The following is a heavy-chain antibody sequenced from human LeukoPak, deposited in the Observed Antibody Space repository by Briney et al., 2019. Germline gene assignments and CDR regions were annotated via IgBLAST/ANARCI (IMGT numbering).Heavy chain of an antibody. CDR1: GFTFSSYA. CDR3: ARLGDYYDSSGYDRYAFDI. V-gene: IGHV3-23*01. J-gene: IGHJ3*02. Sequence: PGGSLRLSCAASGFTFSSYAMSWVRQAPGKGLEWVSAISGSGGSTYYADSVKGRFTISRDNSKNTLYLQMNSLRAEDTAVYYCARLGDYYDSSGYDRYAFDIWGQGTMVTVSS. D-gene: IGHD3-22*01. CDR2: ISGSGGST.